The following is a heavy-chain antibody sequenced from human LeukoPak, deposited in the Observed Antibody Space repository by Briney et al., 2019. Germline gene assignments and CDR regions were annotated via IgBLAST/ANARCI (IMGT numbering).Heavy chain of an antibody. Sequence: PSETLSLTCTVSGGSISSYYWSWIRQPPGKGLEWIGYIYYSGSTNYNPSLKSRVTISVDTSKNQFSLKLSSVTAADTAVYYCARVCTMVRGVIPIYGMDVWGQGSTVTVSS. D-gene: IGHD3-10*01. V-gene: IGHV4-59*01. J-gene: IGHJ6*02. CDR3: ARVCTMVRGVIPIYGMDV. CDR2: IYYSGST. CDR1: GGSISSYY.